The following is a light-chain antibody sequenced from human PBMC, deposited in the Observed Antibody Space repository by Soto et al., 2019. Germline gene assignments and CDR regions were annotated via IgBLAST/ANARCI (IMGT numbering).Light chain of an antibody. V-gene: IGKV3-15*01. Sequence: EIVMTQSPATLSVSPGERATLSCRASQSVSSNLAWYRQKPGQAPRLLIYGASTRATGIPARFSGSGSGTEFTLTISSLQSEDFAVYYCQQYNNWPGTFGQGTKV. CDR2: GAS. CDR3: QQYNNWPGT. CDR1: QSVSSN. J-gene: IGKJ1*01.